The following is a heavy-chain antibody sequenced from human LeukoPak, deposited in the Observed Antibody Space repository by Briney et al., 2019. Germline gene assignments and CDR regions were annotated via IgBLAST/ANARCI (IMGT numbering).Heavy chain of an antibody. CDR2: IYYSGST. CDR1: GGSISSYY. CDR3: ARVASNYDYYFDY. D-gene: IGHD4-11*01. J-gene: IGHJ4*02. Sequence: SETLSLTCTVSGGSISSYYWSWIRQPPGKGLEWSGYIYYSGSTNYNPSLKRRVNISVDTYKNQFSLKLSSVTAADTAVYYCARVASNYDYYFDYWGQGTLVTVSS. V-gene: IGHV4-59*01.